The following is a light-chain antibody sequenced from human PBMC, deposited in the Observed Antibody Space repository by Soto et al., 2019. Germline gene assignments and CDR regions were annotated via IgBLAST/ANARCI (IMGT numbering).Light chain of an antibody. CDR3: QQSGDTPPWT. J-gene: IGKJ1*01. V-gene: IGKV1-39*01. CDR1: QSIRIY. Sequence: DIQMTQSPSSLSASVGDRVTITCRASQSIRIYLNWYQQKPGKAPELLIFAASSLQSGVPSRFSGSGSGTDFTLTISSLXXXDFATYYCQQSGDTPPWTFGQGTKVEIK. CDR2: AAS.